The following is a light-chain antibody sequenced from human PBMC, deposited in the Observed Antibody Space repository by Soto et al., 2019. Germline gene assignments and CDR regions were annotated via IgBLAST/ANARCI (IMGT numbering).Light chain of an antibody. Sequence: DLRLTQSPSSLSASVGDRVTITCRASQSVTTYLNWYQQKPGKAPEVLVYGASTLQVGVPPRFSGSGSGTDFTLTISSLQPEDSATYYCQQSYNTARTFGQGTKLEIK. CDR3: QQSYNTART. CDR2: GAS. J-gene: IGKJ2*02. CDR1: QSVTTY. V-gene: IGKV1-39*01.